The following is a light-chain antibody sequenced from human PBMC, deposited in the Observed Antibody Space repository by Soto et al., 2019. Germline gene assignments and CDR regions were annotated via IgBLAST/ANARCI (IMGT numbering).Light chain of an antibody. J-gene: IGKJ5*01. Sequence: EIVLTQSPGTLSLSPGEIATLSCRASQSVSSSYLAWYQQKPGQAPRLLIYDASNRATGIPARFSGSGSGTDFTLTISSLEPEDFAVYYCQQRSNWPPRITFGQGTRLEIK. CDR1: QSVSSSY. CDR2: DAS. V-gene: IGKV3-11*01. CDR3: QQRSNWPPRIT.